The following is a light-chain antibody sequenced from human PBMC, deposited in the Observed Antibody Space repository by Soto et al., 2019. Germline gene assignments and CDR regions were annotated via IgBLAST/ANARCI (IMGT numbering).Light chain of an antibody. CDR1: NKS. Sequence: SYELTQPPAVSVAPGKTASVDCGGSNKSVHWYQKKSGQAPVLVMYYDSDRPSGIPERFSGSNSGNTATLTISRVEAGDEADYYCQVWDISSGHVVFGGGTKLTVL. V-gene: IGLV3-21*01. CDR2: YDS. CDR3: QVWDISSGHVV. J-gene: IGLJ3*02.